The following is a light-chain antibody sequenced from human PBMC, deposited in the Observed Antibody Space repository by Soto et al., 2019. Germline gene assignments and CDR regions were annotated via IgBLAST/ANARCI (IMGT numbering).Light chain of an antibody. J-gene: IGKJ4*01. CDR2: GAS. CDR1: QTLSIDS. CDR3: QQYESSPFT. V-gene: IGKV3-20*01. Sequence: EIVLTQSPGTLSLSRGERGTLSCRASQTLSIDSLAWYQQRPGQAPGVLVYGASNRATGIPDKFSGSGSGTEFTLTIIRLERGDFAVYYCQQYESSPFTFGGGPKLDI.